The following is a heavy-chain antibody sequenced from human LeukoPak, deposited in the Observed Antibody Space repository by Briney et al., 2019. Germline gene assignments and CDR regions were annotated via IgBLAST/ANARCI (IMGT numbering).Heavy chain of an antibody. CDR2: VNYIGNT. CDR1: GDSISNYY. J-gene: IGHJ6*03. CDR3: ARGRVAARRGGYYYMDV. Sequence: SETLCLTCSVSGDSISNYYWNWIRQPPGKGLEWIGNVNYIGNTNYNPSLKSRVTISVDTPSNQFSLKLSSVTAADTAVYHCARGRVAARRGGYYYMDVWGKGTTVTVSS. V-gene: IGHV4-59*01. D-gene: IGHD6-6*01.